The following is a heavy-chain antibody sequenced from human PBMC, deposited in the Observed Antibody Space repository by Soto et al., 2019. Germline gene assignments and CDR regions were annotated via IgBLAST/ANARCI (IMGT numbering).Heavy chain of an antibody. CDR1: GFTFSSYA. Sequence: EVQLLESGGGLVQPGGSLRLSCAASGFTFSSYAMSWVRQAPGKGLELVSAISGSGGSTYYADSVKGRFTISRDNSTNTLYLQLNSLRAEDTAVYYCANSIYCSSTGCRSASFDYWGQGTLVTVA. CDR2: ISGSGGST. D-gene: IGHD2-2*01. J-gene: IGHJ4*02. CDR3: ANSIYCSSTGCRSASFDY. V-gene: IGHV3-23*01.